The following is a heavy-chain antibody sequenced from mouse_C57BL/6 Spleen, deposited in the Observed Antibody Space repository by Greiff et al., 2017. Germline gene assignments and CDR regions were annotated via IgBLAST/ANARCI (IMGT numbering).Heavy chain of an antibody. CDR3: AKYEYVYYAMDD. CDR1: GFTFSDYG. Sequence: EVQLVESGGGLVKPGGSLKLSCAASGFTFSDYGMHWVRQAPETGLEWVAYISSGSSTNYYADTVKDQFTSARDNAKNTLYLQMTSLRSEDTAMYYCAKYEYVYYAMDDWGQGTSVTVSS. V-gene: IGHV5-17*01. CDR2: ISSGSSTN. D-gene: IGHD2-4*01. J-gene: IGHJ4*01.